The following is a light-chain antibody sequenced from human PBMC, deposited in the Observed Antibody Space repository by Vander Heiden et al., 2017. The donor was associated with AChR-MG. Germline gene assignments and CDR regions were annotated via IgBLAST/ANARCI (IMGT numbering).Light chain of an antibody. CDR2: GAS. V-gene: IGKV3-20*01. J-gene: IGKJ3*01. Sequence: DIVLTQSPGTLSLFPAESATHSCRASQGVSSNYLPLYQQKPGQAPRLLIYGASSRATGIPDRFSGSGSGTDFTLTISRLEPEDFAVYYCQQYGSSPPRFTFGPGTKVDIK. CDR3: QQYGSSPPRFT. CDR1: QGVSSNY.